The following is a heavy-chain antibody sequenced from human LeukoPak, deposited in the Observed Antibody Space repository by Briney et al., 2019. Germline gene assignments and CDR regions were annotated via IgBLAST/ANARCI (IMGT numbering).Heavy chain of an antibody. J-gene: IGHJ4*02. V-gene: IGHV4-59*12. CDR3: ARAVVVTAIRPFDY. D-gene: IGHD2-21*02. Sequence: SETLSLTCTVSGGSISSYYWSWIRQPPGKGLEWIGYIYYSGSTYYNPSLKSRVTISVDTSKNQFSLKLSSVTAADTAVYYCARAVVVTAIRPFDYWGQGTLVTVSS. CDR1: GGSISSYY. CDR2: IYYSGST.